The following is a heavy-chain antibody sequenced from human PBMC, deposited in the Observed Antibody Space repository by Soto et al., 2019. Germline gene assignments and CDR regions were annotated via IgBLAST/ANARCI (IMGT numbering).Heavy chain of an antibody. CDR2: ISTWNDGK. J-gene: IGHJ4*02. V-gene: IGHV1-18*04. CDR1: GYTFTDYG. CDR3: ARLNSEYAVDY. D-gene: IGHD1-26*01. Sequence: QVQLVQSGAEVKEPGASVKVSCKPSGYTFTDYGFSWMRQAPGQGPEWMGWISTWNDGKRDAQKFRGRVTMTRDTSTRTAYMELRSLSSDDTAVYYCARLNSEYAVDYWGQGTLVTVSS.